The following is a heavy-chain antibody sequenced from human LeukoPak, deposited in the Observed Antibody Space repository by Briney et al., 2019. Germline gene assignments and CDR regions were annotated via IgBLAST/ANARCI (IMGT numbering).Heavy chain of an antibody. Sequence: GGSLRLSCAASGFTFSSYGMHWVRQAPGKGLEWVAFIRYDGSNKYYADSVKGRFTISRDNSKNTLYLQMNSLRAEDTAVYYCGKDWFQVSRWFGESTEGASFFSCGQGTLVTVSS. D-gene: IGHD3-10*01. V-gene: IGHV3-30*02. J-gene: IGHJ5*02. CDR1: GFTFSSYG. CDR3: GKDWFQVSRWFGESTEGASFFS. CDR2: IRYDGSNK.